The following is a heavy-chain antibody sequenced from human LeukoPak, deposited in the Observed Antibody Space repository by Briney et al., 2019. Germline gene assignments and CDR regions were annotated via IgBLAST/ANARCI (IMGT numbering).Heavy chain of an antibody. D-gene: IGHD1-1*01. J-gene: IGHJ4*02. Sequence: GGSLRLSCAASEFIFNRSWMNWVRQAPGEGLEWVANMDPSGSQKRYVDSVKGRFTISKDNPGTSLYLDTSGLRAEDTAIYYCAIWTSGNYWGQGTLVTVSS. CDR1: EFIFNRSW. CDR2: MDPSGSQK. V-gene: IGHV3-7*01. CDR3: AIWTSGNY.